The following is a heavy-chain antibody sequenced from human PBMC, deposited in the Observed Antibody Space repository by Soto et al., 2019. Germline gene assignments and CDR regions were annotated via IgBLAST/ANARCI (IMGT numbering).Heavy chain of an antibody. Sequence: SETLSLTCTVSGGSISSYYWSWIRQPPGKGLEWIGYIYYTGSTNYNPSLKSRVTISVDTSKNQFSLKLISVTAADTAVYYCARVAGRWGAGPYYFAYWGQGTLVTVSS. J-gene: IGHJ4*02. CDR2: IYYTGST. D-gene: IGHD6-19*01. CDR1: GGSISSYY. CDR3: ARVAGRWGAGPYYFAY. V-gene: IGHV4-59*12.